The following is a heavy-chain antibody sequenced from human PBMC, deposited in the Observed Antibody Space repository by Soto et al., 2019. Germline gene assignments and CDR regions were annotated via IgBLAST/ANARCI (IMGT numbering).Heavy chain of an antibody. Sequence: ASVKASCKSSGYTFTSYYMHCVRQAPGQGLEWMGIINPSGGSTSYAQKFQGRVTMTRDTSTSTVYMELSSLRSEDTAVYYCARDRHSNSYYFDYWGQGTLVTVSS. V-gene: IGHV1-46*03. CDR3: ARDRHSNSYYFDY. J-gene: IGHJ4*02. D-gene: IGHD4-4*01. CDR1: GYTFTSYY. CDR2: INPSGGST.